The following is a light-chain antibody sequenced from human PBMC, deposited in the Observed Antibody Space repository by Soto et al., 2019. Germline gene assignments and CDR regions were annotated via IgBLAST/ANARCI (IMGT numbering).Light chain of an antibody. CDR2: GAS. CDR1: QNIRSN. CDR3: QHYSNWPPWT. J-gene: IGKJ1*01. Sequence: IVMTQSPATLSVSPGERATLSCRASQNIRSNLAWYQQKPGQAPRLLMYGASTRATGIPARFSGSGSGTEFTLTINSLQSEDFAVYYCQHYSNWPPWTFGQGTKVEIK. V-gene: IGKV3-15*01.